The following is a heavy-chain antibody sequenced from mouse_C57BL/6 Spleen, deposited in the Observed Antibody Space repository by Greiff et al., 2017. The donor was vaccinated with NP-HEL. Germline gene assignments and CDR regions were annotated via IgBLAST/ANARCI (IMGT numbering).Heavy chain of an antibody. CDR1: GYTFTDYY. J-gene: IGHJ1*03. Sequence: EVQLQQSGPELVKPGASVKISCKASGYTFTDYYMNWVKQSHGKSLEWIGDINPNNGGTSYNQKFKGKATLTVDKSSSTAYMELRSLTSEDSAVYYCARGGDVWGTGTTVTVSS. V-gene: IGHV1-26*01. CDR3: ARGGDV. CDR2: INPNNGGT.